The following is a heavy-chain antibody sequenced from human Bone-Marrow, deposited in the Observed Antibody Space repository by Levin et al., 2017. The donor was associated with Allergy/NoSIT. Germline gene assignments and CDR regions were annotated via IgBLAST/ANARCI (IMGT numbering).Heavy chain of an antibody. CDR1: GITFSFYD. V-gene: IGHV3-23*01. J-gene: IGHJ4*02. Sequence: QTGGSLRLSCVASGITFSFYDMAWVRQAPGKGLEWVSLITGSGGSTYYAESVRGRFTIARDNSKNTVYLQMISVRAEDTAVYYCAKVGTKPGGTFDDWGQGTLVTVSS. CDR3: AKVGTKPGGTFDD. CDR2: ITGSGGST. D-gene: IGHD1/OR15-1a*01.